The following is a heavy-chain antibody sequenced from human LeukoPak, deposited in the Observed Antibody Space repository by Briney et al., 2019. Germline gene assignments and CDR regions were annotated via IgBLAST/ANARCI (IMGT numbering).Heavy chain of an antibody. Sequence: GESLRLSCAASGFTFDDYGMSWVRQGPGKGLEWVSGINWNGGSTGYADSMKGRFTISRDNAKNSLYLQMNSLRAEDTAVYYCARVLTMVRGVNPGWFDPWGQGTLVTVSS. CDR3: ARVLTMVRGVNPGWFDP. CDR2: INWNGGST. CDR1: GFTFDDYG. D-gene: IGHD3-10*01. V-gene: IGHV3-20*04. J-gene: IGHJ5*02.